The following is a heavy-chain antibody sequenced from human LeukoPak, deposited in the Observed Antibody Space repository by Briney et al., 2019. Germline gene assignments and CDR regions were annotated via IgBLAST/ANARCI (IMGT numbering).Heavy chain of an antibody. J-gene: IGHJ5*02. D-gene: IGHD4-17*01. CDR3: TKDPNGDYIGAFDP. CDR2: ITGGHYAT. V-gene: IGHV3-23*01. CDR1: GFSFSSFA. Sequence: TGGSLRLSCAASGFSFSSFAMTWGRQAPGKGLEWVSSITGGHYATYNTDSVKGRFTISRDNAKNTLYLQMNSLRADDTAIYYCTKDPNGDYIGAFDPWGQGTLVTVSS.